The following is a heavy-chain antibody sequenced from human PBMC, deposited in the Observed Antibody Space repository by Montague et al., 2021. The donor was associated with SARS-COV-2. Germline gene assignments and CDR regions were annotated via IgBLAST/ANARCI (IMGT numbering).Heavy chain of an antibody. CDR3: ARGQRFFDWPYDAFDI. Sequence: SETLSLTCAVYGESFTDFFWNWIRQPPEKGLEWIGDIRHNGGTLYNPSLKSRVTISVDTSKNQVSLKLSSVTAADTAVYYCARGQRFFDWPYDAFDIWGQGTMVIVSS. CDR2: IRHNGGT. V-gene: IGHV4-34*01. J-gene: IGHJ3*02. D-gene: IGHD3-9*01. CDR1: GESFTDFF.